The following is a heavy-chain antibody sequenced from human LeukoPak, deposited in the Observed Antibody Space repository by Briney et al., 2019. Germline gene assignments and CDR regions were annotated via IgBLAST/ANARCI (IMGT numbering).Heavy chain of an antibody. CDR1: GGSFRGYY. V-gene: IGHV4-34*01. CDR2: INHSGST. CDR3: ARGRGRITMVRGVIIKLSWFDP. D-gene: IGHD3-10*01. Sequence: PSQTLSLTCAVYGGSFRGYYWSWIRQPPGKGLEWIGEINHSGSTNYNPSLKSRVTISVDTSKNQFSLKLSSVTAADTAVYYCARGRGRITMVRGVIIKLSWFDPWGQRTLVTVSS. J-gene: IGHJ5*02.